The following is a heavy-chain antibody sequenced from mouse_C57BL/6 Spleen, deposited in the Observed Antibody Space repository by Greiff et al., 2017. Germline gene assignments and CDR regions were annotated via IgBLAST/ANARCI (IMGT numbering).Heavy chain of an antibody. CDR2: IYPGNSDT. CDR1: GYTFTSYW. J-gene: IGHJ4*01. Sequence: EVQLQQSGTVLARPGASVKMSCKTSGYTFTSYWMHWVKQRPGQGLEWIGAIYPGNSDTSYNEKFKGEAKLTAVTSASTAYMELSSLTNEDSAVYYCTRSLNLDGAMDYWGQGTSVTVSS. CDR3: TRSLNLDGAMDY. V-gene: IGHV1-5*01. D-gene: IGHD6-5*01.